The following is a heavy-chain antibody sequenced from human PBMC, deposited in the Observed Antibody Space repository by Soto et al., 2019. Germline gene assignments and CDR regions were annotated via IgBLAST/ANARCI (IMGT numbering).Heavy chain of an antibody. CDR2: IYYSGST. D-gene: IGHD1-26*01. Sequence: PSETLSLTCAVSGFSISSGYYWAWIRQPPGKGLEWIGYIYYSGSTNYNPSLKSRVTISVDTSKNQFSLKLSSVTAADTAVYYCARASGSYQQEIDYWGQGTLVTVSS. V-gene: IGHV4-61*01. CDR1: GFSISSGYY. J-gene: IGHJ4*02. CDR3: ARASGSYQQEIDY.